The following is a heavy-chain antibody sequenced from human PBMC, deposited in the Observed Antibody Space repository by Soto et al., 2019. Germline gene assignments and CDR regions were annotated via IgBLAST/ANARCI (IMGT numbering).Heavy chain of an antibody. CDR2: INHSGRV. D-gene: IGHD3-22*01. CDR1: GGSFSGHS. Sequence: SETLSLTCAVYGGSFSGHSWTWIRQSPGKGLEWIGDINHSGRVNYSPSLKSRVTMSLDTSKNQFSLTLSAVTAADTAMYYCSTRAYDTNGYYRFDPWGQGALVTVSS. CDR3: STRAYDTNGYYRFDP. J-gene: IGHJ5*01. V-gene: IGHV4-34*01.